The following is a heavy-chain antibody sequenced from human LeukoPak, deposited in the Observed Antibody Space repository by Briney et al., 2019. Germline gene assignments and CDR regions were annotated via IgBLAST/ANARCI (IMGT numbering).Heavy chain of an antibody. V-gene: IGHV3-48*01. D-gene: IGHD2-2*01. CDR2: ISGSGNAI. CDR1: GFTFSNYA. CDR3: ARDYLYAFDY. Sequence: GGSLRLSCAASGFTFSNYAMTWVRQAPGKGLEWVSYISGSGNAIHYTDSVKGRFTISRDNAKNALYLQMNSLRAEDTAVYFCARDYLYAFDYWGQGTLVTVSS. J-gene: IGHJ4*02.